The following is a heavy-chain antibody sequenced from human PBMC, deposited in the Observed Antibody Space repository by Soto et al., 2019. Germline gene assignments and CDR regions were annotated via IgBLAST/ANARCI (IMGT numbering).Heavy chain of an antibody. CDR1: GFTFSNYW. Sequence: EVQLVESGGGLVQPGGSLRLSCAASGFTFSNYWMYWVRQAPGKGLVWVSRINSDGSVSSYADSVKGRLTISRGNVKNTLYLQMDSLRAEDTAVYYCARGDCVGGPCYSLAGSFYYYMDVWGKGTTVTVFS. V-gene: IGHV3-74*01. D-gene: IGHD2-15*01. CDR3: ARGDCVGGPCYSLAGSFYYYMDV. J-gene: IGHJ6*03. CDR2: INSDGSVS.